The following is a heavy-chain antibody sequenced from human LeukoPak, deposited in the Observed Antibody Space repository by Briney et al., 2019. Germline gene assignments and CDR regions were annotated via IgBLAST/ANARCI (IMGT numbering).Heavy chain of an antibody. CDR2: ISTSGISK. J-gene: IGHJ4*02. CDR3: ARDTNFCPGDY. D-gene: IGHD2/OR15-2a*01. Sequence: GGSLRLSCAASGFTFSDYYMSWIRQAPGKGLEWLSYISTSGISKYYADSVKGRFTISRDNAKNSLYLQMNSLRAEDTAVYYCARDTNFCPGDYWGQGTLVTVSS. V-gene: IGHV3-11*04. CDR1: GFTFSDYY.